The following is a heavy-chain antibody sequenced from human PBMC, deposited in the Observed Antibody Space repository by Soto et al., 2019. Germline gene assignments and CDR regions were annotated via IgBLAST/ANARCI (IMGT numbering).Heavy chain of an antibody. D-gene: IGHD2-15*01. Sequence: PSETLSLTCAVYGGSFSGYYWSWIRQPPGKGLEWIGEINHSGSTNYNPSLKSRVTISVDTSKNQFSLKLSSVTAADTAVYYCARGWECSGGSCYLFDYGGQGTLVTVSS. V-gene: IGHV4-34*01. J-gene: IGHJ4*02. CDR2: INHSGST. CDR1: GGSFSGYY. CDR3: ARGWECSGGSCYLFDY.